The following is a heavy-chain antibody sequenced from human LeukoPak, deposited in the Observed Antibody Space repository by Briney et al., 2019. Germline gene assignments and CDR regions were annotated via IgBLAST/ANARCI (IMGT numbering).Heavy chain of an antibody. D-gene: IGHD2-15*01. CDR3: ARGVVAALVGPWYFDY. Sequence: PVASVTVSCKASGGTFSSYAISWVRQAPGQGLEWMGGIIPIFGTANYAQKFQGRVTITADESTSTAYMELSSLRSEDTAVYYCARGVVAALVGPWYFDYWGQGTLVTVSS. V-gene: IGHV1-69*01. J-gene: IGHJ4*02. CDR2: IIPIFGTA. CDR1: GGTFSSYA.